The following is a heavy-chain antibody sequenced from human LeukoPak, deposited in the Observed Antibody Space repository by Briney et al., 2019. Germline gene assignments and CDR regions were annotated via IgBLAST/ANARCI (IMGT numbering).Heavy chain of an antibody. Sequence: GGSLRLSCTVSGFTVSSNSMSWVRQAPGKGLEWVSSISSSSSYIYYADSVKGRFTISRDNAKNSLYLQMNSLRAEDTAVYYCARDLGWNFVKGLYSDYWGQGTPVTVSS. CDR2: ISSSSSYI. J-gene: IGHJ4*02. CDR1: GFTVSSNS. D-gene: IGHD1-7*01. CDR3: ARDLGWNFVKGLYSDY. V-gene: IGHV3-21*01.